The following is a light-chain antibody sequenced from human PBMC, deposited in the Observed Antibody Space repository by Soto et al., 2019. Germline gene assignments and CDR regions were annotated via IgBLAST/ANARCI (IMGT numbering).Light chain of an antibody. CDR3: MQSIPLLT. CDR1: QSLLHTDGKTY. V-gene: IGKV2D-29*01. CDR2: EVS. J-gene: IGKJ4*01. Sequence: AVTQTPLSLSVTPGQPASISCKSSQSLLHTDGKTYLHWYVQKPGQPPQLLIYEVSNRFSGGAGRVRGRGSGTDFTPAIRPVEAEGVWGLYWMQSIPLLTFRRGTKVEIK.